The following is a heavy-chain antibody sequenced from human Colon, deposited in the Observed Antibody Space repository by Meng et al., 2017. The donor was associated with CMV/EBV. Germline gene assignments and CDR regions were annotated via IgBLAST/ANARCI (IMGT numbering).Heavy chain of an antibody. J-gene: IGHJ6*02. V-gene: IGHV3-7*01. D-gene: IGHD2-2*01. Sequence: GESLKISCAVSGFSLSDYWMNWVRQAPGKGLEWVANIKQDGSDENYMDSVKGRFTVSRDNAKNSVYLQMDSLRAEDTAVYYCARGGCISRSCYRDYYYYGMDVWGQGTTVTVSS. CDR1: GFSLSDYW. CDR3: ARGGCISRSCYRDYYYYGMDV. CDR2: IKQDGSDE.